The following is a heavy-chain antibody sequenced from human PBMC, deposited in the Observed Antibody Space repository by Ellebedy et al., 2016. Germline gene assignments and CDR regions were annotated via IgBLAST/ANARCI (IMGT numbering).Heavy chain of an antibody. CDR1: GFSFSYYS. J-gene: IGHJ3*02. V-gene: IGHV3-21*01. CDR2: ISPTSTYI. Sequence: GESLKISCAASGFSFSYYSMEWVRQAPGKGLEWVSSISPTSTYIYYADSVKGRFTISRDNAEDSVYLQVNSLRAEDTAVYYCAKTRPITVAGPDALDIWGQGTVVTVSS. D-gene: IGHD6-19*01. CDR3: AKTRPITVAGPDALDI.